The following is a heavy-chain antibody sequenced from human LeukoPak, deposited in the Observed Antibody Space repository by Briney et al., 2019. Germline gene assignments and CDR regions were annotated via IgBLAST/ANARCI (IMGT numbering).Heavy chain of an antibody. CDR2: IYPGDSDT. CDR1: GYSFTSYW. CDR3: ARVGQVDIVATNHLWIGYFDY. J-gene: IGHJ4*02. Sequence: GESLKISCKGSGYSFTSYWLGWVRQMPGKGLEWMGIIYPGDSDTRYSPSFQGQVTISADKSISTAYLQWSSLKASDTAMYYCARVGQVDIVATNHLWIGYFDYWGREPWSPSPQ. V-gene: IGHV5-51*01. D-gene: IGHD5-12*01.